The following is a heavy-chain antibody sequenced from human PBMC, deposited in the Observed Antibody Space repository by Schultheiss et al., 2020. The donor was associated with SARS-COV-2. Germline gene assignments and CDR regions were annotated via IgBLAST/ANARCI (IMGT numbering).Heavy chain of an antibody. CDR1: GGSISSYY. V-gene: IGHV4-59*12. J-gene: IGHJ4*02. CDR2: FYYSGST. D-gene: IGHD1-26*01. CDR3: ARGFVATMYGYYFDY. Sequence: SETLSLTCTVSGGSISSYYWSWIRQPPGKGLEWVGYFYYSGSTYYNPSLKSRVTISVDTSKNQFSLKLSSVTAADTAVYYCARGFVATMYGYYFDYWGQGTLVTVSS.